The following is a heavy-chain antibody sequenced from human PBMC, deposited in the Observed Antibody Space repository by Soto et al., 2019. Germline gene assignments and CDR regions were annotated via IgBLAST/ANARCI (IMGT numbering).Heavy chain of an antibody. D-gene: IGHD3-9*01. J-gene: IGHJ6*02. V-gene: IGHV3-53*01. CDR1: GVTVSSNY. CDR3: ARGPRYFDFHGWYYSATDV. CDR2: IYSGGSI. Sequence: QPGGSLTLTCAASGVTVSSNYMSWVRQAPGKGLEWVSVIYSGGSIYYADSVKGRFTISRDNSKNTLYLQMNSLSADDTAVYYCARGPRYFDFHGWYYSATDVRDPVSPVTVFS.